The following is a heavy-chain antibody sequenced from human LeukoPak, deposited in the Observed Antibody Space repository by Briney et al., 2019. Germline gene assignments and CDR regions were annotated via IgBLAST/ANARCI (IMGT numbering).Heavy chain of an antibody. J-gene: IGHJ5*02. V-gene: IGHV1-8*01. CDR1: GYTFTSYD. Sequence: ASVKVSCKASGYTFTSYDINWVRQATGQGLEWMGWMNPNRGNTGYAHKFQGRVTMTRNTSISPAYMELSSMTSEDTAVYSSACGPSATRRGQQLFGWFDPWGQGTLVTVSS. CDR3: ACGPSATRRGQQLFGWFDP. D-gene: IGHD1-26*01. CDR2: MNPNRGNT.